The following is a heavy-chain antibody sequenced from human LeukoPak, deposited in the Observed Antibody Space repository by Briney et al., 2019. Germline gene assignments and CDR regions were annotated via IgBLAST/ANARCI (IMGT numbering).Heavy chain of an antibody. J-gene: IGHJ4*02. CDR2: ISAYNGNT. CDR1: GYTFTSYG. D-gene: IGHD2-2*01. V-gene: IGHV1-18*01. CDR3: ATSPSGQLLLDY. Sequence: GASVKVSCKASGYTFTSYGISWVRQAPGQGLEWMGWISAYNGNTNYAQKLQGRVTMTTDTSTSTAYMELRSLRSEDTAVYYCATSPSGQLLLDYWGQGTLVTVSS.